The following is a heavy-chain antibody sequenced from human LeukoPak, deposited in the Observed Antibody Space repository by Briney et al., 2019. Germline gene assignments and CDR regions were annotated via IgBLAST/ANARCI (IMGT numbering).Heavy chain of an antibody. CDR2: VYYSGST. CDR1: GGSISSTNYY. CDR3: ARRGRWSSGAY. V-gene: IGHV4-39*01. J-gene: IGHJ4*02. D-gene: IGHD5-24*01. Sequence: SETLSLTCIVPGGSISSTNYYRGWIRQPPGKGLEWIGTVYYSGSTCYNPSLESRVSISADTSKNQFSLSLSSVTAADTAVYYCARRGRWSSGAYWGQGALVTVSS.